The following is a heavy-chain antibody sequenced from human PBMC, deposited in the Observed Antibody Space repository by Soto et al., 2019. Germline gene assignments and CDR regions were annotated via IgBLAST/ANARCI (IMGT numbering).Heavy chain of an antibody. Sequence: QVQLVESGGGVVQPGRSLRLSCAASGFTFSSYGMHWVRQAPGKGLEWVAVIWYDGSNKYYADSVKGRFTISRDNSKNXLYXQMNSLRAEDTAVYYCARGLRYFDWLLGYYYGMDVWGQGTTVTVSS. J-gene: IGHJ6*02. CDR1: GFTFSSYG. D-gene: IGHD3-9*01. CDR2: IWYDGSNK. V-gene: IGHV3-33*01. CDR3: ARGLRYFDWLLGYYYGMDV.